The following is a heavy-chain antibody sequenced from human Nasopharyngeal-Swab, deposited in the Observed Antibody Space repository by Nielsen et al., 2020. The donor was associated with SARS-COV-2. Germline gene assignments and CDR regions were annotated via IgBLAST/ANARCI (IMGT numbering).Heavy chain of an antibody. CDR1: GDSVSSNSAA. Sequence: SQTLSLTRAISGDSVSSNSAAWNWIRQSPSRGLEWLGRTYYRSKWYNDYAVSVKSRITINPDTSKNQFSLKLNSVTPEDTAVYYCARVLWFGEEGDYYYYMDVWGKGTTVTVSS. D-gene: IGHD3-10*01. V-gene: IGHV6-1*01. J-gene: IGHJ6*03. CDR2: TYYRSKWYN. CDR3: ARVLWFGEEGDYYYYMDV.